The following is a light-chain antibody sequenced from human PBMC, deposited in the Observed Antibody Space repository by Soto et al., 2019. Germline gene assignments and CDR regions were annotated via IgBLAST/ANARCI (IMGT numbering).Light chain of an antibody. CDR3: QQYENSVPLT. CDR2: GAS. V-gene: IGKV3-20*01. J-gene: IGKJ4*01. CDR1: ENVRTF. Sequence: PGERATLSCRASENVRTFVDWYQQKPGQAPRLLIYGASNRATGIPDRFSGSGSGTDFTLTIIRLEPEDFAVYQCQQYENSVPLTFGGGTKVDIK.